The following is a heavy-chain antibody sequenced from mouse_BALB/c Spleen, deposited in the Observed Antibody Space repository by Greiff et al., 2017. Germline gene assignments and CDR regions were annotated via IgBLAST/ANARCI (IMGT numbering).Heavy chain of an antibody. CDR1: GFTFSSFG. D-gene: IGHD2-14*01. Sequence: EVKVVESGGGLVQPGGSRKLSCAASGFTFSSFGMHWVRQAPGKGLEWVAYISSGSSTIYYADTVKGRFTISRDNPKNTLFLQMTSLRSEDTAMYYCARRSYRYDGYFDYWGQGTTLTVSS. V-gene: IGHV5-17*02. J-gene: IGHJ2*01. CDR3: ARRSYRYDGYFDY. CDR2: ISSGSSTI.